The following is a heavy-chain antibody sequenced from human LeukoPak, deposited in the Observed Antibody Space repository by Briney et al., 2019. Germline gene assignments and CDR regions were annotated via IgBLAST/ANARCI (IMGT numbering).Heavy chain of an antibody. CDR2: ISSKSTTM. D-gene: IGHD3-3*01. V-gene: IGHV3-48*01. CDR1: GFTFSNYS. CDR3: ATGFWSASNY. Sequence: PGGSLRLPCAASGFTFSNYSMNWVRQAPGKGLEWVSYISSKSTTMYYADSVKGRFTISRDNAKNSLYLQMNSLRADDTAIYYCATGFWSASNYWGQGTLVAVSS. J-gene: IGHJ4*02.